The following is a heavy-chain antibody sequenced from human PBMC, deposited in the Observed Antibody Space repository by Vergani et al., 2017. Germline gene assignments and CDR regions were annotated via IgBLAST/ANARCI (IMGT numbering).Heavy chain of an antibody. D-gene: IGHD1-1*01. V-gene: IGHV4-39*07. CDR1: GGSISSSSYY. CDR2: IYYSGST. J-gene: IGHJ6*03. Sequence: QLQLQESGPGLVKPSETLSLTCTVSGGSISSSSYYWGWIRQPPGKGLEWIGSIYYSGSTNYNPSLKSRVTISVDTSKNQFSLKLSSVTAADTAVYYCARATAWNDDRPPYYYYYMDVWGKGTTVTVSS. CDR3: ARATAWNDDRPPYYYYYMDV.